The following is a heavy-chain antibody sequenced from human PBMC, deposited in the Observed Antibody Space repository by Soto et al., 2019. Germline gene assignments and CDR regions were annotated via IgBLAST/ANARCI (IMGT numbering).Heavy chain of an antibody. V-gene: IGHV3-23*01. J-gene: IGHJ4*02. CDR2: ISGSGGST. CDR1: GFTFSSYA. CDR3: ARGGTMALDY. D-gene: IGHD3-10*01. Sequence: PGGSLRLSCAASGFTFSSYAMSWVRQAPGKGLEWVSAISGSGGSTYYADSVKGRFTISRDNSKNMLYLQMNSLRADDTAVYYCARGGTMALDYWGQGTLVTVSS.